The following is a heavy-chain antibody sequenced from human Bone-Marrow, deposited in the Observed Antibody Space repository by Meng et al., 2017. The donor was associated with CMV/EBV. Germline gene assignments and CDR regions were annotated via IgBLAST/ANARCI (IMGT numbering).Heavy chain of an antibody. CDR3: APNGYYYYGMDV. CDR1: GFTFSSYG. CDR2: IRYDGSNK. J-gene: IGHJ6*02. V-gene: IGHV3-30*02. Sequence: GESLKISCAASGFTFSSYGMHWVRQAPGKGLEWVAFIRYDGSNKYYADSVKGRFTISRDNSKNMLYLQMNSLRAEDTAVYYCAPNGYYYYGMDVWGQGTTVTVSS. D-gene: IGHD1-1*01.